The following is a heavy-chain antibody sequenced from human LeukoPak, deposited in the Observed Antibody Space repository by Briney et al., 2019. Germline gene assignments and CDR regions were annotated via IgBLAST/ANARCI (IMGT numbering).Heavy chain of an antibody. D-gene: IGHD5-18*01. CDR2: ISHSGTT. CDR3: ARAGYNYGRYFDY. J-gene: IGHJ4*02. V-gene: IGHV4-34*01. CDR1: GGSFSGYY. Sequence: SETLSLTCAVYGGSFSGYYWNWIRQPPGKGLESIGEISHSGTTYYNPSLKTRVTISIDTSKNQFSLKLSSVTAADTAVYYCARAGYNYGRYFDYWGQGPLVTVSS.